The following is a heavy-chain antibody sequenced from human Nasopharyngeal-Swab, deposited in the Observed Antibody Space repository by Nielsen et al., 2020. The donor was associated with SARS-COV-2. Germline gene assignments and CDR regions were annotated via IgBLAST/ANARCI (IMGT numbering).Heavy chain of an antibody. V-gene: IGHV4-38-2*01. D-gene: IGHD3-3*01. CDR2: IYHSGST. CDR1: GYSISSGYY. Sequence: SETLSLTCAVSGYSISSGYYWGWIRQPPGKGLGWIGSIYHSGSTYYNPSLKSRVTISVDTSKNQFSLKLSSVTAADTAVYYCARRYGDFWSGHYFDYWGQGTLVTVSS. J-gene: IGHJ4*02. CDR3: ARRYGDFWSGHYFDY.